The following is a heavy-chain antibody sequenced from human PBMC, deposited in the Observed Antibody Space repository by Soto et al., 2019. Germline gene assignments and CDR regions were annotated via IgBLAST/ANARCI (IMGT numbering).Heavy chain of an antibody. CDR3: GRDPGYSFGNF. Sequence: ASVKVSCKASGYTFTSYAMNWVRQAPGQRLEWMGWINAGNGNTKYSQKFQGRVTITRDTSASTAYMELSSLRSEDTVVYYWGRDPGYSFGNFWGQGTQVTVSS. V-gene: IGHV1-3*01. CDR1: GYTFTSYA. CDR2: INAGNGNT. D-gene: IGHD5-18*01. J-gene: IGHJ4*02.